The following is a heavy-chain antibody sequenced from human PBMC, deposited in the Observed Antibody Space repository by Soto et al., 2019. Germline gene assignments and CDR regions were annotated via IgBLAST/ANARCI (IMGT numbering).Heavy chain of an antibody. V-gene: IGHV4-59*01. Sequence: SEDLSPPCTVSGGPISSYYWSWVRQPPGKGLEWIGYIYYSGSTNYNPSLKSRVTISVDTSKNQFSLKLSSVTAADTAVYYCARVLVYDFWSGHPKCYFDYWGQGTLVTVSS. CDR1: GGPISSYY. CDR2: IYYSGST. CDR3: ARVLVYDFWSGHPKCYFDY. J-gene: IGHJ4*02. D-gene: IGHD3-3*01.